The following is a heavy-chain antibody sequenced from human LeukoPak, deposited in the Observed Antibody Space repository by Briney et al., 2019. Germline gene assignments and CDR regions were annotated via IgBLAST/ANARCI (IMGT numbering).Heavy chain of an antibody. V-gene: IGHV3-33*01. CDR3: TRDGDYELASPTRAAWFDP. Sequence: GRSLRLSCAASGFTFNRYGMHWVRQAPGKGLEWVAVIWYDGSNKYYADSVKGRFTISRDKAKNTVFLEMNSLRAEDTAVYYCTRDGDYELASPTRAAWFDPWGQGTLVTVSS. CDR2: IWYDGSNK. J-gene: IGHJ5*02. D-gene: IGHD3-16*01. CDR1: GFTFNRYG.